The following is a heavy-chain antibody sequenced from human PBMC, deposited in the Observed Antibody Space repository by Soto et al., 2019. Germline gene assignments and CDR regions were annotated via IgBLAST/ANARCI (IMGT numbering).Heavy chain of an antibody. CDR1: GGSISSSSYY. D-gene: IGHD6-13*01. J-gene: IGHJ4*02. Sequence: QLQLQESGPGLVKPSETLSLTCTVSGGSISSSSYYWGWIRQPPGKGLEWIGSIYYSGSTYYNPSLKSRVTISVDTSKNQFSLKRSSVTAADKAVYYCARRQSSSWYGLWGQGTLVTVSS. CDR3: ARRQSSSWYGL. CDR2: IYYSGST. V-gene: IGHV4-39*01.